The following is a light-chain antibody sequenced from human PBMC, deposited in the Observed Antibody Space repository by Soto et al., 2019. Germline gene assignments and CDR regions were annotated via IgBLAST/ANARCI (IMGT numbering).Light chain of an antibody. CDR1: QSVSVN. CDR3: QQYNYWPPWT. CDR2: GAS. V-gene: IGKV3-15*01. Sequence: EIVMTQSPATLSVSPGERATLSCRASQSVSVNLAWYQQKPGQAPRLLIYGASARATGIPARFSGSGSGTEFTLTISSLQSEDFAVYYCQQYNYWPPWTFGQGTKVEIK. J-gene: IGKJ1*01.